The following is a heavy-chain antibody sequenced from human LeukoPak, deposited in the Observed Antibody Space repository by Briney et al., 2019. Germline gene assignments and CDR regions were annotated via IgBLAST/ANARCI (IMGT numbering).Heavy chain of an antibody. Sequence: SGTLSLICAVSGGSISSNNWWSWVRHPPGKGLEWIGEIYHHGATNYNPSLKSRVTISVDKSKNQFSLKLSSVTAADTAVYYCARRGDGYGHFDFWGQGTLVTVSS. CDR2: IYHHGAT. V-gene: IGHV4-4*02. D-gene: IGHD5-24*01. CDR1: GGSISSNNW. J-gene: IGHJ4*02. CDR3: ARRGDGYGHFDF.